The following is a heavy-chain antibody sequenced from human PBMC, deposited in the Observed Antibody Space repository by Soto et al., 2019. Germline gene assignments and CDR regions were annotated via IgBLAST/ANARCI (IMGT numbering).Heavy chain of an antibody. J-gene: IGHJ6*02. CDR3: ARVSHGSGGYYYYGMDV. D-gene: IGHD3-10*01. V-gene: IGHV6-1*01. CDR1: GDSLSSNSAA. Sequence: QVQLQQSGPGLVKPSQTLSLTCSISGDSLSSNSAAWNWIRQSPSRGLEWLGRTYYRSKWYFDYAVSVKSRITINPDTSKNQFSLQLNSVTPEDMAVYYCARVSHGSGGYYYYGMDVWGQGTTVTVSS. CDR2: TYYRSKWYF.